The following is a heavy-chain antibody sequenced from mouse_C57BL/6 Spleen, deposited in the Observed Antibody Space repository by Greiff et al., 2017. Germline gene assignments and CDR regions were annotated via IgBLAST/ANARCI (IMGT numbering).Heavy chain of an antibody. CDR2: INYDGSST. CDR3: AREDHYSNSYYFDY. J-gene: IGHJ2*01. V-gene: IGHV5-16*01. D-gene: IGHD2-5*01. Sequence: DVKLVESEGGLVQPGSSMKLSCTASGFTFSDYYMAWVRQVPEKGLEWVANINYDGSSTYYLDSLKSRFIISRDNAKNILYLQMSSLKSEDTATYYCAREDHYSNSYYFDYWGQGTTLTVSS. CDR1: GFTFSDYY.